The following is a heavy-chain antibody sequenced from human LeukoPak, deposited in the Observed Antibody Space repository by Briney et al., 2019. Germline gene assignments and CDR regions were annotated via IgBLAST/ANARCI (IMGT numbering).Heavy chain of an antibody. V-gene: IGHV1-2*02. D-gene: IGHD6-13*01. J-gene: IGHJ5*02. CDR2: INPNSGGT. CDR3: ATDYSSSWYGNWFDP. Sequence: ASVKVSCKASGYTFTGYYMHWVRQAPGQGLEWMGWINPNSGGTNYAQKLQGRVTMTRDTSISTAYMELSRLRSDDTAVYYCATDYSSSWYGNWFDPWGQGTLVTVSS. CDR1: GYTFTGYY.